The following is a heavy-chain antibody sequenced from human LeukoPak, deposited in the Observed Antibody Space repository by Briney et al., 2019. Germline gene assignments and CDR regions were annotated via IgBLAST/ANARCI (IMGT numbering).Heavy chain of an antibody. J-gene: IGHJ3*02. CDR3: ARLRGTYAFDI. V-gene: IGHV3-48*01. CDR1: GFTFSNYG. D-gene: IGHD1-26*01. Sequence: PGGSLRLSCAASGFTFSNYGMSWVRQAPGKGLDWVSYISGSGSTVYYGDSVKGRFTISRDNAKNSLYLQMNSLRAEDTAVYYCARLRGTYAFDIWGQGTMVTVSS. CDR2: ISGSGSTV.